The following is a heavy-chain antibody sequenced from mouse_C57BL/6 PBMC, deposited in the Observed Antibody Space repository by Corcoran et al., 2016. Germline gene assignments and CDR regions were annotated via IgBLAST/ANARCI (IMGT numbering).Heavy chain of an antibody. Sequence: QIQLVRSGSGLKKHGETVKISCKASGYTFTTYGMRWVKQAPGKGLTWMGWINTYSGVPTYADDFKGRFAFSLETSASTAYLQINNLKNEDTATYFCARRNYMDAMDYWGQGTSVTVSS. CDR1: GYTFTTYG. V-gene: IGHV9-3*01. CDR3: ARRNYMDAMDY. CDR2: INTYSGVP. J-gene: IGHJ4*01. D-gene: IGHD2-12*01.